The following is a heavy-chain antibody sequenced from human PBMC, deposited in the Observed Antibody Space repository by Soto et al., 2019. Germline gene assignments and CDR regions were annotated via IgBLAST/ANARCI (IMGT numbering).Heavy chain of an antibody. Sequence: XXTLSLTCNVSGGSITSYYWGWIRQSPGKGLEWIGYLYYGATTNYNPSLKSRVTMSGDRSKNQFSLKLTSVTAADTAVYYCTGGYNFDYWGQGTLVTVSS. CDR3: TGGYNFDY. J-gene: IGHJ4*01. CDR1: GGSITSYY. V-gene: IGHV4-59*01. D-gene: IGHD5-12*01. CDR2: LYYGATT.